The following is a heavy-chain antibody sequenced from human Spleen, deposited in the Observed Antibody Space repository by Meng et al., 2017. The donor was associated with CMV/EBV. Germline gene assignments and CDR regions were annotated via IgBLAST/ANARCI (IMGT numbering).Heavy chain of an antibody. V-gene: IGHV3-66*02. CDR2: IYNGGYT. D-gene: IGHD2-2*01. CDR3: AKISVAPTAHDSFDI. CDR1: GFTFSSYE. Sequence: GESLKISCAASGFTFSSYEMNWVRQAPGKGLEWVSVIYNGGYTYYADSVKGRSTISRDNSKNTLNLRMNSLRAEDTALYYCAKISVAPTAHDSFDIWGQGTMVTVSS. J-gene: IGHJ3*02.